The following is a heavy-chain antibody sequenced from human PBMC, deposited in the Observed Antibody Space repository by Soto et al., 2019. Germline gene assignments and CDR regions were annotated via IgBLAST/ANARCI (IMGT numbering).Heavy chain of an antibody. J-gene: IGHJ5*02. V-gene: IGHV1-3*01. Sequence: ASVKVSCKASGYTFTSYGIHWVRQAPGQRLEWMGWINAANGDTKYSPKFQGRVTVTRDTSASTAYMELSSLRSEDTAVYYCVRRHVSATGIDWFDPWGQGTLVTVSS. CDR1: GYTFTSYG. CDR3: VRRHVSATGIDWFDP. CDR2: INAANGDT. D-gene: IGHD6-13*01.